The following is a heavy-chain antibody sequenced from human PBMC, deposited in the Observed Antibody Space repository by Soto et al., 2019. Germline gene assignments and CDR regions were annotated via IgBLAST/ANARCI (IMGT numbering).Heavy chain of an antibody. V-gene: IGHV4-59*11. CDR1: GGSMSSHY. J-gene: IGHJ4*02. Sequence: QVQLQESGPGLVKPSETLSLTCTVSGGSMSSHYWTWLRQPPGKGLEWIGYISYSGSTYYNPSLKSRVTISADTSRNQFSLKLSSVIAADTAVYYCARADPDASVGYWGKGTLVTVSS. D-gene: IGHD3-16*01. CDR2: ISYSGST. CDR3: ARADPDASVGY.